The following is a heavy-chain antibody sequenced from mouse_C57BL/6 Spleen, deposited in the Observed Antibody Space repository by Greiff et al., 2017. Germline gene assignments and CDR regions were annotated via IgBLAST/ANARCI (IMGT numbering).Heavy chain of an antibody. CDR1: GYSFTGYY. V-gene: IGHV1-42*01. CDR3: AREDYGSRNFDY. J-gene: IGHJ2*01. D-gene: IGHD1-1*01. Sequence: VQLQQSGPELVKPGASVKISCKASGYSFTGYYMNWVKQSPEKSLEWIGEINPSTGGTTYNQKFKAKATLTVDKSSSTAYMQLKSLTSEDSAVYYCAREDYGSRNFDYWGQGTTLTVSS. CDR2: INPSTGGT.